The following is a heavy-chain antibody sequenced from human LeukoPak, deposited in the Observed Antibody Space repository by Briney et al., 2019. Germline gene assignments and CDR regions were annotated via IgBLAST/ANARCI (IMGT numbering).Heavy chain of an antibody. V-gene: IGHV4-4*07. CDR3: ARLAAAGYYYYYYMDV. CDR1: GGSISSYY. J-gene: IGHJ6*03. D-gene: IGHD6-13*01. Sequence: SETLSLTCTVSGGSISSYYWSWIRQPAGKGLEWIGRIYTSGSTNYNPYLKSRVTISVDKSKNQFSLKLSSVTAADTAVYYCARLAAAGYYYYYYMDVWGKGTTVTVSS. CDR2: IYTSGST.